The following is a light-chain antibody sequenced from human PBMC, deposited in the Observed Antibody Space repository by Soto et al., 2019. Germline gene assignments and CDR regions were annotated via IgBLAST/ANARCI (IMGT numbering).Light chain of an antibody. J-gene: IGLJ2*01. Sequence: QSVLTQPPSASGTPGQRVTISCSGSSSNIGSNTVNWYQQLPGTAPKLLIYSNNQRPSGVPDRFSGSKSGTSASLAISGLQYEDEDDYYCAAWDDSLNGPHVVFGGGTKVTVL. CDR3: AAWDDSLNGPHVV. V-gene: IGLV1-44*01. CDR2: SNN. CDR1: SSNIGSNT.